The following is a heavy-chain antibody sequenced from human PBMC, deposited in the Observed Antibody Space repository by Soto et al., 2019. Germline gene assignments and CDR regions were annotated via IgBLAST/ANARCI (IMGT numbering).Heavy chain of an antibody. CDR2: ATPNGSS. J-gene: IGHJ3*01. D-gene: IGHD1-1*01. CDR1: GVSFNSYF. CDR3: TTSRTTWPDSFDS. V-gene: IGHV4-34*01. Sequence: SETLSLTCAVYGVSFNSYFWNWVRQPPGKGLEWIAEATPNGSSNYNPSLKSRVTISKDTSKNHFSLKLTSLTAADTAVYYCTTSRTTWPDSFDSWGQGAMVTVSS.